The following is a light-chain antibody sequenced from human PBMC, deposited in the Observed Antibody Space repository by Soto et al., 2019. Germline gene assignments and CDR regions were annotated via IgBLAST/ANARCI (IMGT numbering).Light chain of an antibody. V-gene: IGKV3-20*01. CDR3: QKYDTSPYT. J-gene: IGKJ2*01. CDR1: QSVRFKF. Sequence: EIAVTQSPGTLSLSPGERATLSCRTSQSVRFKFLAWYQQKVGQAPRLLIYAAVGRAPGVPDRFSASGSGTDFTLTISRLEPEDFAVYYCQKYDTSPYTFRQWTKLEI. CDR2: AAV.